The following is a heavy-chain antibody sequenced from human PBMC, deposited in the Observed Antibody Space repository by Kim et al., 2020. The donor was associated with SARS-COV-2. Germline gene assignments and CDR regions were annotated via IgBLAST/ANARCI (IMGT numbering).Heavy chain of an antibody. CDR2: IWYDGSNK. CDR1: GFTFSSYG. J-gene: IGHJ6*02. CDR3: ARDISCTNGVCYKTRVVYYYYGMDV. D-gene: IGHD2-8*01. Sequence: GGSLRLSCAASGFTFSSYGMHWVRQAPGKGLEWVAVIWYDGSNKYYADSVKGRFTISRDNSKNTLYLQMNSLRAEDTAVYYCARDISCTNGVCYKTRVVYYYYGMDVWGQGTTVTVS. V-gene: IGHV3-33*01.